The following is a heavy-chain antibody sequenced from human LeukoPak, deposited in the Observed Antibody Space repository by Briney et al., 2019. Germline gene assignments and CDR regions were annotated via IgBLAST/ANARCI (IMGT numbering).Heavy chain of an antibody. J-gene: IGHJ5*02. D-gene: IGHD3-10*01. V-gene: IGHV1-18*01. CDR2: ISAYNGNT. CDR1: GYTFTDDG. Sequence: ASVKVSCKASGYTFTDDGISWVRQAPGQGLEWMGWISAYNGNTNYAQKLQGRVTMTTDTSTSTAYMELRSLRSDDTAVYYCARDGLIPNWFDPWGQGTLVTVSS. CDR3: ARDGLIPNWFDP.